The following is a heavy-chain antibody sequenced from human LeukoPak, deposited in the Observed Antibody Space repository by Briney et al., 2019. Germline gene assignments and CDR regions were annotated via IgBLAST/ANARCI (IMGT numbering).Heavy chain of an antibody. CDR1: GFTFDDYT. D-gene: IGHD3-16*01. CDR3: AKDGRGGGSFDH. Sequence: GRSLRLSCAASGFTFDDYTMHWVRQAPGKGLEWVSLISWDGGSTYYADEVKGRVTMTRDKCKSSVYLQMNRLRTEDTALYYCAKDGRGGGSFDHWGQGTLVTVSS. CDR2: ISWDGGST. J-gene: IGHJ4*02. V-gene: IGHV3-43*01.